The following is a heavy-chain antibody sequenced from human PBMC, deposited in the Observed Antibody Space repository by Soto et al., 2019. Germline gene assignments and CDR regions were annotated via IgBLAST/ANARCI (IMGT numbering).Heavy chain of an antibody. J-gene: IGHJ6*02. CDR3: ARAPYYDILTGYYSYYYYGIDV. CDR1: GFTFSSYW. CDR2: IKQEGSEK. D-gene: IGHD3-9*01. Sequence: EVQLVESGGGLVQPGGSLRLSCAASGFTFSSYWMSWVRQAPGKGLEWVANIKQEGSEKYYVDSVKGRFTISRDNAKNARCLQMNSRRADDSAVYYCARAPYYDILTGYYSYYYYGIDVWCQGTTVTVSS. V-gene: IGHV3-7*01.